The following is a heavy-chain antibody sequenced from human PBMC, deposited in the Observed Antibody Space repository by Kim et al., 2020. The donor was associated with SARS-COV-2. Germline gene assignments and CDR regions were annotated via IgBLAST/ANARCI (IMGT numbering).Heavy chain of an antibody. Sequence: IYYGDAVKGRFTISRDNAKNSLDLQMNSLRDEDTAVYYWARVRWWRAFDIWGQGTMVTVSS. V-gene: IGHV3-48*02. J-gene: IGHJ3*02. D-gene: IGHD2-15*01. CDR2: I. CDR3: ARVRWWRAFDI.